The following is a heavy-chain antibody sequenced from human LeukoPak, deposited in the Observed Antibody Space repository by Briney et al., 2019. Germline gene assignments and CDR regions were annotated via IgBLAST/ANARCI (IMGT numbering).Heavy chain of an antibody. J-gene: IGHJ4*02. Sequence: GGSLRLSCAASGFTFSSVWMSWVRQAPGKGLEWVANIKEDGSEKYHVDSVKGRFTISRDNAKNSLYLQMNSLRAEDTAVYYCARGALINYYDSSGYHFDFWGQGTLVTVSS. V-gene: IGHV3-7*01. CDR3: ARGALINYYDSSGYHFDF. D-gene: IGHD3-22*01. CDR2: IKEDGSEK. CDR1: GFTFSSVW.